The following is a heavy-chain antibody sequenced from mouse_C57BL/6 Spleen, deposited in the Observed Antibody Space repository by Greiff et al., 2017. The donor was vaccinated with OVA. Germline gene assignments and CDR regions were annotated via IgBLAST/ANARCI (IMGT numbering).Heavy chain of an antibody. D-gene: IGHD1-1*01. J-gene: IGHJ1*03. V-gene: IGHV5-9*01. CDR3: ARHDLLLRGYFDV. Sequence: DVMLVESGGGLVKPGGSLKLSCAASGFTFSSYTMSWVRQTPEKRLEWVATISGGGGNTYYPDSVKGRFTISRDNAKNTLYLQMSSLRSEDTALYYCARHDLLLRGYFDVWGTGTTVTVSS. CDR1: GFTFSSYT. CDR2: ISGGGGNT.